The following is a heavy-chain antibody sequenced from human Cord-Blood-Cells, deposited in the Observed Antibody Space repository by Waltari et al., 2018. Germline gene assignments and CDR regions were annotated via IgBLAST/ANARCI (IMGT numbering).Heavy chain of an antibody. V-gene: IGHV6-1*01. CDR3: ASTPGTGDLDAFDI. D-gene: IGHD7-27*01. J-gene: IGHJ3*02. Sequence: QVQLQQSGPGLVKPSQTLSLTCAISGDSVSRNSAAWNWTRQSPSRGLEWLVRTYYRAKWYNDYAVSVKSRITINPDTSKNQFSLQLNSVTPEDTAVYYCASTPGTGDLDAFDIWGQGTMVTVSS. CDR1: GDSVSRNSAA. CDR2: TYYRAKWYN.